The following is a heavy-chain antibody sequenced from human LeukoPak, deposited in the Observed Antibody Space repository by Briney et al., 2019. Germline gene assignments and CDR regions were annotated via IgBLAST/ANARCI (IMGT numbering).Heavy chain of an antibody. J-gene: IGHJ6*02. CDR3: ARTNTYYDFWSGYRNYYGMDV. D-gene: IGHD3-3*01. V-gene: IGHV1-18*01. CDR1: GYTFTSYG. CDR2: ISAYNGNT. Sequence: ASVTVSCTASGYTFTSYGISWVRQAPGQGLEWMGWISAYNGNTNYAQKLQGRVTMTTDRSTSTAYMELRSLRSDDTAVYYCARTNTYYDFWSGYRNYYGMDVWGQGTTVTVSS.